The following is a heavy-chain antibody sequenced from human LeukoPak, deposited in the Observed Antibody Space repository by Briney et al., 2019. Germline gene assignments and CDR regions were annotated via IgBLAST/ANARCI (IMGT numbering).Heavy chain of an antibody. V-gene: IGHV1-18*01. CDR3: ARDLSELRFLEWLSHDNWFDP. CDR2: ISAYNGNT. D-gene: IGHD3-3*01. CDR1: GYTFTSDG. J-gene: IGHJ5*02. Sequence: ASVKVSCKASGYTFTSDGISWVRQAPGQGLEWMGWISAYNGNTNYAQKLQGRVTMNTDTSTSTAYMELRSLRSDDTAVYYCARDLSELRFLEWLSHDNWFDPWGQGTLVTVSS.